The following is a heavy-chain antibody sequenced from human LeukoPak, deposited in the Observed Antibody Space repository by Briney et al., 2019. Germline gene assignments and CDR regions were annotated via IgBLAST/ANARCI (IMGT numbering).Heavy chain of an antibody. CDR2: ISGSGGST. V-gene: IGHV3-23*01. CDR3: AKDPSEYCSGGRCYDCYFDL. Sequence: GGSLRLSCAASGFTFSSYAMSWVRQAPVKELEWVSAISGSGGSTYYADSVKGRFTISRDNSKNTLYLQMNSLRAEDTAVYYCAKDPSEYCSGGRCYDCYFDLWGRGTLVTVSS. J-gene: IGHJ2*01. D-gene: IGHD2-15*01. CDR1: GFTFSSYA.